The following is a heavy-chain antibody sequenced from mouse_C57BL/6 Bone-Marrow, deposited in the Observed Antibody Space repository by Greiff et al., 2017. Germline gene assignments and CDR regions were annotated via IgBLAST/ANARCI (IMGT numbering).Heavy chain of an antibody. V-gene: IGHV1-64*01. Sequence: QVQLQQPGAELVKPGASVKLSCKASGYTFTSYWMHWVKQRPGQGLEWIGMIHPNSGSTNYNEKFKSKATLTVDKSSSTAYMQLSSLTSEDSAVYYCAVMITTWDYFDYWGQGTTLTVSS. CDR1: GYTFTSYW. CDR2: IHPNSGST. CDR3: AVMITTWDYFDY. D-gene: IGHD2-4*01. J-gene: IGHJ2*01.